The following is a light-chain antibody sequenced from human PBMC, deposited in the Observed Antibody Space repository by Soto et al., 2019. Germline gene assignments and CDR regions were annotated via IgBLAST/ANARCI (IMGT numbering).Light chain of an antibody. V-gene: IGKV1-5*03. Sequence: EIPMTQSPSTLAASVGDRASIXCRASQSFSSWFVWYQQKPGKARKLLIYKASTLKGGGPSRFSGSGSATDFTRTISGLQPEDFATYYGQQANSFPITFGQGTRLEIK. CDR3: QQANSFPIT. CDR2: KAS. CDR1: QSFSSW. J-gene: IGKJ5*01.